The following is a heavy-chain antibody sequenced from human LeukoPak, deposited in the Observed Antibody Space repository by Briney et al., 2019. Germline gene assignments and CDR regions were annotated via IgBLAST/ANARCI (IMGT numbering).Heavy chain of an antibody. CDR3: ARDRGFIAVHNWFDP. V-gene: IGHV4-39*07. CDR2: IYYSGST. Sequence: PSETLSLTCTVSGGSISSSSYYWGWIRQPPGKGLEWIGSIYYSGSTYYNPSLKSRVTISVDTSKNQFSLKLSSVTAADTAVYYCARDRGFIAVHNWFDPWGQGTLVTVSS. J-gene: IGHJ5*02. D-gene: IGHD6-19*01. CDR1: GGSISSSSYY.